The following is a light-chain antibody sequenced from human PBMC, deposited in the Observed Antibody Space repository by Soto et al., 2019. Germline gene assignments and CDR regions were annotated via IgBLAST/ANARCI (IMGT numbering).Light chain of an antibody. CDR1: SSDVGGYDY. CDR2: EVS. V-gene: IGLV2-14*01. J-gene: IGLJ1*01. CDR3: TSYTSSSARV. Sequence: QSALTQPASVSGSPGQSITISCTRTSSDVGGYDYVSWYQQHPGKAPKLIIYEVSNRPSGISNRFSGSKSGNTASLTISGLQAEDEADYYCTSYTSSSARVFGTGTKVTVL.